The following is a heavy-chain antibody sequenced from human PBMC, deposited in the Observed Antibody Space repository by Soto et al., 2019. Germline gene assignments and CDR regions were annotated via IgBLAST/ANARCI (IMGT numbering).Heavy chain of an antibody. CDR1: GGSISSYY. J-gene: IGHJ6*03. CDR2: IYYSGST. Sequence: SETLSLTCTVSGGSISSYYWSWIRQPPGKGLEWIGYIYYSGSTNYNPSLKSRVTISVDTSKNQFSLKLSSVTAADTAVYYCARGVGGWDYYYYYYMDVWGKGTTVTVSS. D-gene: IGHD5-12*01. CDR3: ARGVGGWDYYYYYYMDV. V-gene: IGHV4-59*01.